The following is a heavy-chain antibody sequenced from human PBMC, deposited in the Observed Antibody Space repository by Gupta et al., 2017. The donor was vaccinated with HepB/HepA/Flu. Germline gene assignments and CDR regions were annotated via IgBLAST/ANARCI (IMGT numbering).Heavy chain of an antibody. Sequence: QLQLQESGPGLVKPSETLSLTCTVSGGSISSSSYYWGWIRQPPGKGLEWIGSIYYSGSTYYNPSLKSRVTISVDTSKNQFSLKLSSVTAADTAVYYCARHDLRNGYMDVWGKGTTVTVSS. V-gene: IGHV4-39*01. D-gene: IGHD1-14*01. CDR3: ARHDLRNGYMDV. CDR1: GGSISSSSYY. CDR2: IYYSGST. J-gene: IGHJ6*03.